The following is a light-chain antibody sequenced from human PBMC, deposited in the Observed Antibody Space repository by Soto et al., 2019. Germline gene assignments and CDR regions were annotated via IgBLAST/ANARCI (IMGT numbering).Light chain of an antibody. V-gene: IGKV3-20*01. CDR1: QNVDSNY. Sequence: EVVLTQSPGTLSLSPGDRATLSCRSSQNVDSNYLAWYQQKPGQAPRIIIFGASGRATGIPDRLSGSGSGTDFTLTISRLEPEDFAVYYCQQYGGSPITFGLGTRLEIK. J-gene: IGKJ5*01. CDR3: QQYGGSPIT. CDR2: GAS.